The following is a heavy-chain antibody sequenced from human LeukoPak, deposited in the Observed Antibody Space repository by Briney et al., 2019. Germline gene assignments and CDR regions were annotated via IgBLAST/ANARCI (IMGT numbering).Heavy chain of an antibody. V-gene: IGHV4-39*02. Sequence: SETLSLTCTVSGGSISSSSHYWVWIRQPPGKGLEWIGSIYYSGSTYYNPSLKSRVTISVDTPKSHFSLKLSSVTAADTAVYYCARARITMIPFDYWGQGTLVTVSS. CDR2: IYYSGST. CDR1: GGSISSSSHY. CDR3: ARARITMIPFDY. D-gene: IGHD3-22*01. J-gene: IGHJ4*02.